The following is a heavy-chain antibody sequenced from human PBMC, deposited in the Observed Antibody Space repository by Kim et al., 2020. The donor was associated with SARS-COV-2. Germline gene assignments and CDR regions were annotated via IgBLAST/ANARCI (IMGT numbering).Heavy chain of an antibody. V-gene: IGHV1-46*01. J-gene: IGHJ6*02. CDR1: GYTFITYF. Sequence: ASVKVSCKASGYTFITYFIHWVRQAPGQGLEWMGVINPVDGSATYAQNFQNRVTLTRDTSTSTVYMYLSSLRSEDTAVYYCARDLASGMDVWGQGTSVIVSS. CDR3: ARDLASGMDV. CDR2: INPVDGSA.